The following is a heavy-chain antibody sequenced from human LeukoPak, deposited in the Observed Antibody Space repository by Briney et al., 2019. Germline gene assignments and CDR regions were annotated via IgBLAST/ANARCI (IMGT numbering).Heavy chain of an antibody. V-gene: IGHV4-59*01. CDR1: GGSISSYY. CDR2: IYYSGST. Sequence: SETLSLTCTVSGGSISSYYWSWIRQPPGKGLEWIGYIYYSGSTNYNPSLKSRVTISVDTSKNQFSLKLSSVTAADTAVYYCARVRYSSGWSAQFDPWGQGTLVTVAS. J-gene: IGHJ5*02. D-gene: IGHD6-19*01. CDR3: ARVRYSSGWSAQFDP.